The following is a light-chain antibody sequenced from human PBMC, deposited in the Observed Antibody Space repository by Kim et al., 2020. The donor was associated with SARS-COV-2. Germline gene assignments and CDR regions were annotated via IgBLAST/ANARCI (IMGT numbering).Light chain of an antibody. CDR3: QQYDAWPRS. V-gene: IGKV3-15*01. Sequence: VSPGESVILSCRASQTIYSTLAWYQQKPGQAPRLLIYGASSWATGVPVRFSGSGSGTDFTFTISSLQSEDFAVYYCQQYDAWPRSFGQGTRLEIK. J-gene: IGKJ5*01. CDR2: GAS. CDR1: QTIYST.